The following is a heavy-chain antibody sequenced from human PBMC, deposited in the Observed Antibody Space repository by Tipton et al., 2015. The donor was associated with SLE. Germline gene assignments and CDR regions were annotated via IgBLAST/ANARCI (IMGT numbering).Heavy chain of an antibody. J-gene: IGHJ6*03. CDR1: GFTFSNYA. CDR3: ARDGPRMATTGSNYYFYFMDV. V-gene: IGHV3-23*03. CDR2: IYSDDIST. Sequence: SLRLSCAASGFTFSNYAMSWVRQAPGKGLEWVSIIYSDDISTYSADSVKGRFTISRDNAKNSLYLQMNSLGREDTAVYYCARDGPRMATTGSNYYFYFMDVWGKGTTVTVSS. D-gene: IGHD6-13*01.